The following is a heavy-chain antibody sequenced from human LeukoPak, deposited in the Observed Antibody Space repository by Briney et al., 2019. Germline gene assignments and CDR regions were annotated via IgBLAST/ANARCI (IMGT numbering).Heavy chain of an antibody. D-gene: IGHD5-24*01. CDR1: GGSISPYY. Sequence: PSGTLSPTFTVSGGSISPYYWSWFGQPPGKGLDWIGYIFYSGITHYNPSLKSRVTISVDTSKNQSSLKLTSETAADTAMYYSARSPTDTRRYGYNLDSWGQGTLVTVSS. CDR2: IFYSGIT. V-gene: IGHV4-59*01. J-gene: IGHJ4*02. CDR3: ARSPTDTRRYGYNLDS.